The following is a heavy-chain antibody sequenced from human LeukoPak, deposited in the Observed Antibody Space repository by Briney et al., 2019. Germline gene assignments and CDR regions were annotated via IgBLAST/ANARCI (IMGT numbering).Heavy chain of an antibody. Sequence: ASVKVSCKASGYTFTSYDINWVRQATGQGLEWMGCMNPNSGNTGYAQKFQGRVTMTRNTSISTAYMELSSLRSEDTAVYYCARAPPWRYDFWSGYNYYYYYMDVWGKGTTVTVSS. CDR1: GYTFTSYD. CDR3: ARAPPWRYDFWSGYNYYYYYMDV. V-gene: IGHV1-8*01. CDR2: MNPNSGNT. J-gene: IGHJ6*03. D-gene: IGHD3-3*01.